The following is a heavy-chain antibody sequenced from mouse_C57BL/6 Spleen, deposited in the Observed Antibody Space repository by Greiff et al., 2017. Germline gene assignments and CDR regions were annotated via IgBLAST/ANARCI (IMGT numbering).Heavy chain of an antibody. J-gene: IGHJ3*01. CDR3: ARTPSYDGYFAEFAD. D-gene: IGHD2-3*01. Sequence: QVQLQQPGTELVKPGASVKLSCKASGYTFTSYWMHWVKQRPGQGLEWIGNINPSNGGTNYNEQFKSKATLTVDTSSSTADLQLSSLTSEDSAVYYCARTPSYDGYFAEFADWGQGTLVTVSA. CDR1: GYTFTSYW. V-gene: IGHV1-53*01. CDR2: INPSNGGT.